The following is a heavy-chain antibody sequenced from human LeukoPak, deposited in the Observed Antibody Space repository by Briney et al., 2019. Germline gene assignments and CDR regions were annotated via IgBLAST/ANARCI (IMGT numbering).Heavy chain of an antibody. V-gene: IGHV4-59*01. CDR3: ARDGIVVVPAAINFDY. D-gene: IGHD2-2*01. CDR2: IYYSGST. Sequence: PSETLSLTCTVSGGSISSYYWSWIRQPPGKGLEWIGYIYYSGSTNYNPSLKSRVTISVDTSKNQFSLKLSSVTAADTAVYYCARDGIVVVPAAINFDYWGQGTLVTVSS. CDR1: GGSISSYY. J-gene: IGHJ4*02.